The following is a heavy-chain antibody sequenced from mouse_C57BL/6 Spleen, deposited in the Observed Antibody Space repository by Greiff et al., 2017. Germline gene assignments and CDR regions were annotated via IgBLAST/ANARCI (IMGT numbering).Heavy chain of an antibody. D-gene: IGHD2-2*01. CDR3: ARLTMVTTNY. J-gene: IGHJ2*01. CDR1: GYTFTDYN. V-gene: IGHV1-22*01. CDR2: INPNNGGT. Sequence: SGPELVKPGASVKMSCKASGYTFTDYNMHWVKQSHGKSLEWIGYINPNNGGTSYNQKFKGKATLTVNKSSSTAYMELRSLTSEDSAVYYCARLTMVTTNYWGQGTTLTVSS.